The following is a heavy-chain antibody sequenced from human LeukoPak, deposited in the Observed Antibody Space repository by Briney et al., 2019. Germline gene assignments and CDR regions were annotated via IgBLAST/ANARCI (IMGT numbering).Heavy chain of an antibody. V-gene: IGHV3-30*02. Sequence: TGGSLRLSCAASGFIFSAYGMHWVRQAPGKGLEWVAFIRYDEYDKYYADSVKGRFTISRDNSKNTLYLQMNSLRAEDTAVYYCAKDQPGYYDSSGYSYFDYWGQGTLVTVSS. J-gene: IGHJ4*02. CDR3: AKDQPGYYDSSGYSYFDY. CDR2: IRYDEYDK. CDR1: GFIFSAYG. D-gene: IGHD3-22*01.